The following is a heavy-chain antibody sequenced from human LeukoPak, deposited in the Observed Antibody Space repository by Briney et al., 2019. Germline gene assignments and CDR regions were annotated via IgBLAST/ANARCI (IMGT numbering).Heavy chain of an antibody. D-gene: IGHD4-17*01. V-gene: IGHV1-2*02. Sequence: ASVKVSCKASGYTFTGYYMHWVRQAPGQRLEWMGWINPNSGGTNYAQKFQGRVTMTRDTSISTAYMELSRLRSDDTAVYYCARGPLMTTVTTFTYWGQGTLVAVSS. J-gene: IGHJ4*02. CDR3: ARGPLMTTVTTFTY. CDR1: GYTFTGYY. CDR2: INPNSGGT.